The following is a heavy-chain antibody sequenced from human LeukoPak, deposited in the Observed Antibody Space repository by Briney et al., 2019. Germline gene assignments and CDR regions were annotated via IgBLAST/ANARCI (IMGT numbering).Heavy chain of an antibody. Sequence: GGSPRLSCAASGFTFSNYWMSWARQAPGKGLEWVANIKQDGSEKYYVDSVKGRFTISRDNAKNSLYLQMNSLRAEDTAIYYCARAAKTYDYWGQGTLVTVSS. CDR1: GFTFSNYW. CDR3: ARAAKTYDY. CDR2: IKQDGSEK. J-gene: IGHJ4*02. V-gene: IGHV3-7*01.